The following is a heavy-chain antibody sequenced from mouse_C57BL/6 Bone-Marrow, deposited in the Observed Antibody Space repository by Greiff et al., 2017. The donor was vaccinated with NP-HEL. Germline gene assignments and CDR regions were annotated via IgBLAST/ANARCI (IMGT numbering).Heavy chain of an antibody. CDR3: TRGRLGYAMDY. V-gene: IGHV1-5*01. CDR1: GYTFTSYW. CDR2: IYPGNSDT. Sequence: EVQLQQSGTVLARPGASVKMSCKTSGYTFTSYWMHWVKQRPGQGLEWIGAIYPGNSDTSYNQKFKGKAKLTAVTSDSTAYMELSSLTNEDSAVYYCTRGRLGYAMDYWGQGTSVTVSS. D-gene: IGHD4-1*01. J-gene: IGHJ4*01.